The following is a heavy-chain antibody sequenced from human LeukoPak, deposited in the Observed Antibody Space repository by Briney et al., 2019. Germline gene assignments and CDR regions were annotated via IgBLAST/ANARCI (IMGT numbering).Heavy chain of an antibody. CDR3: ARSSGYYWYFDL. D-gene: IGHD3-22*01. V-gene: IGHV4-59*01. CDR2: MYYSGRT. Sequence: PSETLSLTCTATGGSISPYYWSWIRQPPGKGLELFGYMYYSGRTNYNPSLKSRVTISVGTSKNQFSLKLSSVTAADTAVYYCARSSGYYWYFDLWGRGTLVTVSS. CDR1: GGSISPYY. J-gene: IGHJ2*01.